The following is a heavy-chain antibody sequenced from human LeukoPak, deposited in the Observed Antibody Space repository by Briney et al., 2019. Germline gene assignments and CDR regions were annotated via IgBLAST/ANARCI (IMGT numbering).Heavy chain of an antibody. J-gene: IGHJ4*02. CDR3: AKDLGRNLGYCSGGSCYTPGGGFDY. Sequence: PGGSLRLSCAASGFTFSSYGMHWVRQAPGKGLEWVAFIRDDGSNKYYADSVKGRFTISRDNSKNTLYLQMNSLRAEDTAVYYCAKDLGRNLGYCSGGSCYTPGGGFDYWGQGTLVTVSS. V-gene: IGHV3-30*02. CDR1: GFTFSSYG. CDR2: IRDDGSNK. D-gene: IGHD2-15*01.